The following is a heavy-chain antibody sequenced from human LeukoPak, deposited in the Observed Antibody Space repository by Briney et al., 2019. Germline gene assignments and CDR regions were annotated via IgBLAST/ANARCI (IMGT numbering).Heavy chain of an antibody. Sequence: SETLSLTCTVSGVSITSGTYYWTWIRQPAGKGLEWIGRIYSTGRVNYNPSLKSRVTMLLDTSKNHISLKLTSVTAADTAIYFCARASETAMITLWGQGTLVTVSS. D-gene: IGHD5-18*01. CDR2: IYSTGRV. J-gene: IGHJ4*02. CDR3: ARASETAMITL. CDR1: GVSITSGTYY. V-gene: IGHV4-61*02.